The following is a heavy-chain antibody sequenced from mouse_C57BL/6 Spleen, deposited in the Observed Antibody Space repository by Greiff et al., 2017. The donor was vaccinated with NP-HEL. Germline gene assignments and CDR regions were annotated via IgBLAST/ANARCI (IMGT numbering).Heavy chain of an antibody. D-gene: IGHD2-5*01. CDR1: GYTFTDYY. CDR3: ARGDIVTYYFDY. V-gene: IGHV1-26*01. Sequence: VQLQQSGPELVKPGASVKISCKASGYTFTDYYMNWVKQSHGKSLEWIGDINPNNGGTSYNQKFKGKATLTVDKSSSTAYMELRSLTSEDSAVYYCARGDIVTYYFDYWGQGTTLTVSS. J-gene: IGHJ2*01. CDR2: INPNNGGT.